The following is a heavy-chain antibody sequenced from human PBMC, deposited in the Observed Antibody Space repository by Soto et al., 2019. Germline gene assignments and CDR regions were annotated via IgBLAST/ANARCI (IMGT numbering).Heavy chain of an antibody. D-gene: IGHD7-27*01. CDR2: VSAYNGNT. V-gene: IGHV1-18*01. Sequence: ASVKVSCKASGYTFTSYGISWVRQAPGQGLEWMGWVSAYNGNTNYAQKFQGRVTMTRNTSISTAYMELSSLRSEDTAVYYCARGWGRAGMDVWGKGTTVTVSS. CDR3: ARGWGRAGMDV. J-gene: IGHJ6*04. CDR1: GYTFTSYG.